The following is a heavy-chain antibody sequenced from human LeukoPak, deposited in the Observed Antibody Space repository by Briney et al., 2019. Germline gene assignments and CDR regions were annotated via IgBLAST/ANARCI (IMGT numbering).Heavy chain of an antibody. V-gene: IGHV3-30*18. CDR2: ISYDGSNK. CDR1: GFTFSSYG. CDR3: AKDRVVVVPADDWFDP. J-gene: IGHJ5*02. D-gene: IGHD2-2*01. Sequence: GGSLRLSCAASGFTFSSYGMHWVRQAPGKGLEWVAVISYDGSNKYYADSVKGRFTISRDNSKNTLYLQMNSLGAEDTAVYYCAKDRVVVVPADDWFDPWGQGTLVTVSS.